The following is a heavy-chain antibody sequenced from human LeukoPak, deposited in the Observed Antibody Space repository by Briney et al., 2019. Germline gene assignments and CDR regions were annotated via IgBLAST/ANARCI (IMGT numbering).Heavy chain of an antibody. J-gene: IGHJ5*02. Sequence: GGSLRLSCAASGFTFSSYGMHWVRQAPGKGLEWVAVIWYDGRNKYYADSVKGRFTISRDNSKNTLYLQMNGLRAEDTAVYYCARGRSRSWFDPWGQGTLVTVSS. CDR3: ARGRSRSWFDP. V-gene: IGHV3-33*01. CDR1: GFTFSSYG. D-gene: IGHD1-14*01. CDR2: IWYDGRNK.